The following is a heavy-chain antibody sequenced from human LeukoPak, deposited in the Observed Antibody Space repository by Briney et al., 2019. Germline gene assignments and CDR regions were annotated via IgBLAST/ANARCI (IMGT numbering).Heavy chain of an antibody. D-gene: IGHD6-6*01. CDR1: GGSFSGYY. CDR3: ASQIAASFDY. Sequence: PSETLSLTCAVYGGSFSGYYWSWVRQPPGKGVEWIGEINHSGSTNYNPSLKSRVTISVDTSKNQFSLKLSSVTAADTAVYYCASQIAASFDYWGQGTLVTVSS. V-gene: IGHV4-34*01. J-gene: IGHJ4*02. CDR2: INHSGST.